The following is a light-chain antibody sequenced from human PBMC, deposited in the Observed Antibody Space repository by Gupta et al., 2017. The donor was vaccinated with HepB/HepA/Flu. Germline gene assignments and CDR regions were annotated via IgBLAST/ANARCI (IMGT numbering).Light chain of an antibody. J-gene: IGKJ1*01. CDR2: GAS. V-gene: IGKV3-15*01. Sequence: ETVMTQFPATLSVSPGESATLSCRASQTVGRNLAWYQHKAGQAPVLLIYGASTRGTGVPDRFSGSGSKTEFTLTISILHSEDIAIYYCQQNNDWPRTFGQGTRLEIE. CDR1: QTVGRN. CDR3: QQNNDWPRT.